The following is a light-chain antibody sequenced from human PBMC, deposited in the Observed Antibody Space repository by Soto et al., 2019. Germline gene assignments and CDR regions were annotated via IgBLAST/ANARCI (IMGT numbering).Light chain of an antibody. J-gene: IGKJ2*01. Sequence: DIQITQSPSSLSASVGDRVTITCRASQSISSYLNWYQQKPGKAPKLLIYAASSLQSGVPSRFGGSGSGTDFTLTISSLQPEDFATYYCQQSYSTPQMYTFGQGTKVDIK. V-gene: IGKV1-39*01. CDR3: QQSYSTPQMYT. CDR1: QSISSY. CDR2: AAS.